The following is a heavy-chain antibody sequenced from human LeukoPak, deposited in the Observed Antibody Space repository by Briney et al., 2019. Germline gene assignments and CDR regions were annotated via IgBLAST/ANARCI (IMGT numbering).Heavy chain of an antibody. CDR3: AKGGGYEAQYYYYYLDV. CDR2: IRYDGSNK. CDR1: GFTFNNYG. Sequence: GGSLRLSCAASGFTFNNYGMHWVRQAPGKGLEWVAFIRYDGSNKYYADSVKGRFTISRDNSKNTLYLQMKSLRAEDTAVYYCAKGGGYEAQYYYYYLDVWGKGTTVTISS. V-gene: IGHV3-30*02. D-gene: IGHD5-12*01. J-gene: IGHJ6*03.